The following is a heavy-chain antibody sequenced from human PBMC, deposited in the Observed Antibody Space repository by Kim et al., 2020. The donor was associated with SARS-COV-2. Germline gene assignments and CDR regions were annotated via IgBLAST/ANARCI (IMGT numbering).Heavy chain of an antibody. CDR3: AIHCSGGSCYSGGDY. J-gene: IGHJ4*02. CDR2: IYPGDSDT. Sequence: GESLKISCKGSGYSFTSYWIGWVRQMPGKGLEWMGIIYPGDSDTRYSPSFQGQVTISADKSISTAYLQWSSLKASDTAMYYCAIHCSGGSCYSGGDYWGQGTLVTVSS. D-gene: IGHD2-15*01. V-gene: IGHV5-51*01. CDR1: GYSFTSYW.